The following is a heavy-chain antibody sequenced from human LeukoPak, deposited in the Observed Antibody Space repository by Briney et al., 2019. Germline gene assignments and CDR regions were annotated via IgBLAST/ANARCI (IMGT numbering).Heavy chain of an antibody. CDR1: GSSINNYY. V-gene: IGHV4-59*08. CDR3: AGFSQYYDSPTHYLDY. Sequence: SETLSLTCTVSGSSINNYYWSWVRQPPGAGLEWLAYIYYTGSTNYNPSLKTRLTISVDTSKNQFSLRLNSVTAADTAVYYCAGFSQYYDSPTHYLDYWGQGILVTVSS. D-gene: IGHD2/OR15-2a*01. CDR2: IYYTGST. J-gene: IGHJ4*02.